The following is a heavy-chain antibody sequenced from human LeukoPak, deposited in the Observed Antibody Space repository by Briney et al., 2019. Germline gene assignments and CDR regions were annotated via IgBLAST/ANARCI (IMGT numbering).Heavy chain of an antibody. Sequence: ASVKVSCKASGYIFANYGMHWVRQAPGQGLEWMGWINAGNGNTKYSQKFQGRVTITRDTSASTAYMELSSLRSEDTAVYYCARARAGTTYYYYGMDVWGQGTTVTVSS. CDR1: GYIFANYG. CDR3: ARARAGTTYYYYGMDV. J-gene: IGHJ6*02. D-gene: IGHD1-1*01. V-gene: IGHV1-3*01. CDR2: INAGNGNT.